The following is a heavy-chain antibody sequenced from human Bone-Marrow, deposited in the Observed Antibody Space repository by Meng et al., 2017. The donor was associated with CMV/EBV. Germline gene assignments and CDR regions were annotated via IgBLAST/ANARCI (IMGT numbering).Heavy chain of an antibody. J-gene: IGHJ6*02. Sequence: GGSLRLSCAASGFTFSSYAMHWVRQAPGKGLEWVAVISYDGSNKYYADSVKGRFTISRDNSKNTLYLQMNSLRAEDTAVYYCARVYSNYVGMDVWGQGNTVTVSS. CDR1: GFTFSSYA. CDR2: ISYDGSNK. CDR3: ARVYSNYVGMDV. D-gene: IGHD4-11*01. V-gene: IGHV3-30-3*01.